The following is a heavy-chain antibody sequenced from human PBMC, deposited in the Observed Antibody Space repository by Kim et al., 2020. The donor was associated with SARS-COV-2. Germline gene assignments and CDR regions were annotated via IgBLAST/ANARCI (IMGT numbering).Heavy chain of an antibody. CDR1: GFSLSTSGVG. V-gene: IGHV2-5*02. J-gene: IGHJ4*02. CDR3: ARQSGGAAEFDY. D-gene: IGHD6-13*01. Sequence: SGPTLVKPTQTLTLTCTFSGFSLSTSGVGVGWIRQPPGKALEWLALIYWDDDKRYSPSLKSRLTITKDTSKNQVVLTMTNMDPVDTATYYCARQSGGAAEFDYWGQGTLVTVSS. CDR2: IYWDDDK.